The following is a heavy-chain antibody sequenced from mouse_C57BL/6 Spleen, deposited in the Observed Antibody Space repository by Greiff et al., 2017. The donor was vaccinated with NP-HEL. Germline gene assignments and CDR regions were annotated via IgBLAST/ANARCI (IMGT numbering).Heavy chain of an antibody. CDR1: GFTFSDYG. V-gene: IGHV5-17*01. CDR3: ARGYYVYFDY. D-gene: IGHD1-1*01. Sequence: EVKLVESGGGLVKPGGSLKLSCAASGFTFSDYGMHWVRQAPEQGLEWVAYISSCSSTIYYADTVKGRFTISRDNAKNTLFLQMTSLRSEDTAMYYCARGYYVYFDYWGQGTTLTVSS. CDR2: ISSCSSTI. J-gene: IGHJ2*01.